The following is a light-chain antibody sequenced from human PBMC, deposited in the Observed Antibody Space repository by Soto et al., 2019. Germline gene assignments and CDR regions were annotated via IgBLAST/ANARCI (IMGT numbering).Light chain of an antibody. CDR3: QQYHSYPLT. V-gene: IGKV1-5*03. J-gene: IGKJ2*01. Sequence: DIQMTQSPSTLSASVGDRVTITCRASQSISFWLAWYQQKPGKAPNLLIYKASTLESGVPSRFSGSGSGTGITLTISSLQPDDFATYYCQQYHSYPLTLGQGTKLEIK. CDR2: KAS. CDR1: QSISFW.